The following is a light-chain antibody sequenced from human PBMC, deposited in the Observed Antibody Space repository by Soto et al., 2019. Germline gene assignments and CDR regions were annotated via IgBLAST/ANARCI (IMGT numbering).Light chain of an antibody. J-gene: IGLJ2*01. CDR2: DVS. Sequence: QSALTQPASVSGSPGQSITISCTGSSSDVGGYNYVSWYQQPPGKAPKLMIYDVSNRPSGVSDRFSGSKSGNTASLTISGLQAEDEADYYCSSYTSRSTHVVFGGGTKLTVL. V-gene: IGLV2-14*01. CDR1: SSDVGGYNY. CDR3: SSYTSRSTHVV.